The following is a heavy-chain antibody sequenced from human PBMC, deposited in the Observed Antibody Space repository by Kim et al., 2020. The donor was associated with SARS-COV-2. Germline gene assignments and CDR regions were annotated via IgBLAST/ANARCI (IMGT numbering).Heavy chain of an antibody. V-gene: IGHV4-59*13. CDR2: IYYSGST. D-gene: IGHD1-26*01. Sequence: SETLSLTCTVSGGSISSYYWSWIRQPPGKGLEWIGYIYYSGSTNYNPSLKSRVTISVDTSKNQFSLKLSSVTAADTAVYYCARWVVGAYAFDIWGQGTMVTVSS. J-gene: IGHJ3*02. CDR1: GGSISSYY. CDR3: ARWVVGAYAFDI.